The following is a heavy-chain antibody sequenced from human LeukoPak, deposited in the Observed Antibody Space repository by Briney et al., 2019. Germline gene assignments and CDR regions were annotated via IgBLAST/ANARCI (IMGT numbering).Heavy chain of an antibody. CDR3: AKDRLRDSSGYHKKSYDAFDI. V-gene: IGHV3-23*01. Sequence: TGGSLRLSCGASGFTFSSYGMSWVRQAPGKGLEWVSAISGSGGSTYYADSVKGRFTISRDNSKNTLYLQMNSLRAEDTAVYYCAKDRLRDSSGYHKKSYDAFDIWGQGTMVTVSS. CDR2: ISGSGGST. CDR1: GFTFSSYG. D-gene: IGHD3-22*01. J-gene: IGHJ3*02.